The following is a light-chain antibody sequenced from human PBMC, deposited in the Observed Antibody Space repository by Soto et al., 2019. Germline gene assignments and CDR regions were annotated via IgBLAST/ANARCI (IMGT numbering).Light chain of an antibody. J-gene: IGKJ4*01. Sequence: EIVLTQSPATLSLSPGERATLSCRASQFINTYVAWYQHRPGQGPRLLIYEASKRPTGIPARFSGSGSGTDFTLTISSLEPEDFGIYYCQQRHTWPTTFGGGAKVEI. CDR3: QQRHTWPTT. CDR2: EAS. CDR1: QFINTY. V-gene: IGKV3-11*01.